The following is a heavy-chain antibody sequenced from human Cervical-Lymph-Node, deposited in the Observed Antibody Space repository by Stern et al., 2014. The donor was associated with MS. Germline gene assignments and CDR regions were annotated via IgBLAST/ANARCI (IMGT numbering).Heavy chain of an antibody. D-gene: IGHD3-22*01. CDR1: GYTFTTYA. CDR3: ARDPHYYDSTGYCMDV. V-gene: IGHV1-3*01. CDR2: INAANGNT. J-gene: IGHJ6*02. Sequence: QVQLVQPGAEVKKPGASVKVSCKASGYTFTTYAIHWVRQAAGQSLEWMGWINAANGNTRYSHKFQDRVTITRDTSTSTAYMELSSLRSEDTAVYYCARDPHYYDSTGYCMDVWGQGTTVTVSS.